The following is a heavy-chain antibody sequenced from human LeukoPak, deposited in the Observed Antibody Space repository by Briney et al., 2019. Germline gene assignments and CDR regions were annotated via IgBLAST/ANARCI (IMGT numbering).Heavy chain of an antibody. J-gene: IGHJ4*02. D-gene: IGHD1-20*01. V-gene: IGHV3-21*01. CDR2: ISSSSDYI. CDR1: GFTYSSFT. CDR3: ARDPYNWNDGGADY. Sequence: GGSLRLSCAASGFTYSSFTMNWVRQAPGKGLEWVSSISSSSDYIYYADSVKGRFTISRDNAKNSLYLQMNSLRAEDTAVYYCARDPYNWNDGGADYWGQGTLVTVSS.